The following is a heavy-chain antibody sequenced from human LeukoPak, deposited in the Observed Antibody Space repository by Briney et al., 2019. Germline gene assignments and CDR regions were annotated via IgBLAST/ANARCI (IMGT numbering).Heavy chain of an antibody. CDR2: IIPFFGTT. J-gene: IGHJ5*02. CDR3: ARDRDFYDSNGYYDH. D-gene: IGHD3-22*01. CDR1: GGTFNTYA. Sequence: SVKVSCKAFGGTFNTYAITWVRQAPGQGLECMGRIIPFFGTTNDAQMFQGRVTITADTSTRTVFMELSSLRSDDTAVYYCARDRDFYDSNGYYDHWGQGTLVTVSS. V-gene: IGHV1-69*06.